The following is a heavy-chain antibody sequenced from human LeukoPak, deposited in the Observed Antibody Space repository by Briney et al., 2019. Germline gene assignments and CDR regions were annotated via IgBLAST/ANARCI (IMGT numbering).Heavy chain of an antibody. CDR1: GFTFGDYA. CDR3: TRDPDAFDI. CDR2: IRSKAYGGTT. J-gene: IGHJ3*02. Sequence: GGSLRLSCTASGFTFGDYAMSWVRQAPGKGLEWVGFIRSKAYGGTTEYAASVKGRFTISRDDSKSIAYLQMNSLKTGDTAVYYCTRDPDAFDIWGQGTMVTVSS. V-gene: IGHV3-49*04.